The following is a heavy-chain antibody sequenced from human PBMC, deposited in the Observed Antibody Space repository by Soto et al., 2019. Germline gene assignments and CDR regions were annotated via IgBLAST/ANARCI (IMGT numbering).Heavy chain of an antibody. D-gene: IGHD6-13*01. Sequence: QVQLVESGGGVVQPGRSLRLSCAASGFTFSSYGMHWVRQAPGKGLEWVAVIWYDGSNKYYADSVKGRFTISRDNSKNTLYLQMNSLRAEDTAVYYCARSHPEAAAGTIHWGQGTLVTVSS. CDR1: GFTFSSYG. CDR3: ARSHPEAAAGTIH. V-gene: IGHV3-33*01. J-gene: IGHJ4*02. CDR2: IWYDGSNK.